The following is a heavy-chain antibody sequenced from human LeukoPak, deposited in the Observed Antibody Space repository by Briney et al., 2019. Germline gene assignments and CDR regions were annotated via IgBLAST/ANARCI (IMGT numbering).Heavy chain of an antibody. V-gene: IGHV3-15*01. CDR2: IKSKTDGGTT. J-gene: IGHJ4*02. D-gene: IGHD3-10*01. CDR3: TYTYGSGSYPFDY. CDR1: GFTFSNAW. Sequence: GGSLRLSCAASGFTFSNAWMSWVRQAPGKGLEWVGRIKSKTDGGTTDYAAPVKGRFTISRDDSKNTLYLQMNSLKTEDTAVYYCTYTYGSGSYPFDYWGQGTLVTVPS.